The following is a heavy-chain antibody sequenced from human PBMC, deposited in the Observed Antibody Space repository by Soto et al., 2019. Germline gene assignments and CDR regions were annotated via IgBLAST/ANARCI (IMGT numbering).Heavy chain of an antibody. CDR1: GGSFSGYY. CDR3: ARGIAAAGKKAYYFDY. V-gene: IGHV4-34*01. J-gene: IGHJ4*02. CDR2: INHSGST. D-gene: IGHD6-13*01. Sequence: PSETLSLTCAVYGGSFSGYYWSWIRQPPGKGLEWIGEINHSGSTNYNPSLKSRVTISVDTSKNQFSLKLSSVTAADTAVYYCARGIAAAGKKAYYFDYWGQGTLVTV.